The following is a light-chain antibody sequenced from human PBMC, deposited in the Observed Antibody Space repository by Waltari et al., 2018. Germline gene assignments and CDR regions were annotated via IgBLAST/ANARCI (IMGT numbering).Light chain of an antibody. J-gene: IGLJ2*01. CDR1: SSDVGGDDS. V-gene: IGLV2-14*03. CDR3: SSQSTKNGVI. Sequence: QSALTQPASVSGSPGQSITISCTGSSSDVGGDDSVSWYEDHPGQAPKVIIYDVNKRPSGVSDRFSGSQSGNTASLTIYGLQAEDEATFYCSSQSTKNGVIFGGGTKVTVL. CDR2: DVN.